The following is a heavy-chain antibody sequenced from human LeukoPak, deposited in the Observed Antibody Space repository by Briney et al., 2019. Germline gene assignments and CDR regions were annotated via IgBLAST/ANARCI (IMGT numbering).Heavy chain of an antibody. J-gene: IGHJ6*02. D-gene: IGHD3-10*01. CDR2: IYHSGST. CDR3: ARGGDEVMVLGPAAHGMDV. CDR1: GYSISSGYN. Sequence: SETLSLTCTVSGYSISSGYNWVWVRQPPGRGLEWIGSIYHSGSTYYNPSLKGRVTISVDTSKNQLSLKVTSVTAADTAVYYCARGGDEVMVLGPAAHGMDVWGQGTMVTVSS. V-gene: IGHV4-38-2*02.